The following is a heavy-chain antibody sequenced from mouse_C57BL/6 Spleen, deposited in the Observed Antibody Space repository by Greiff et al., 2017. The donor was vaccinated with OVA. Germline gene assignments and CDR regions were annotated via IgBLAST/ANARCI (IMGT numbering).Heavy chain of an antibody. V-gene: IGHV1-81*01. D-gene: IGHD1-1*01. CDR3: ARYGSSSSYWYFDV. Sequence: QVQLQQSGAELARPGASVKLSCEASGYTFTSYGISWVKQRTGQGLEWIGEIYPRSGNTYYNEKFKGKATLTADKSSSTAYMELRSLTSEDSAVYFCARYGSSSSYWYFDVWGTGTTVTVSS. J-gene: IGHJ1*03. CDR1: GYTFTSYG. CDR2: IYPRSGNT.